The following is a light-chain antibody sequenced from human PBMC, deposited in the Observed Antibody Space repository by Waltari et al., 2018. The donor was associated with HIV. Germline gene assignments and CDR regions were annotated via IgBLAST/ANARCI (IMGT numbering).Light chain of an antibody. Sequence: QTVVTQEPSLTVSPGGTVTLTCASSPGAVTSDYYANWFQQKPGQAPRPRSYDIAHNHSGAPARFSGSRLGGKAALTRAAVQPEDEAEYYCLLYYGGAWVFGGGTKRTVL. CDR2: DIA. CDR3: LLYYGGAWV. J-gene: IGLJ3*02. V-gene: IGLV7-43*01. CDR1: PGAVTSDYY.